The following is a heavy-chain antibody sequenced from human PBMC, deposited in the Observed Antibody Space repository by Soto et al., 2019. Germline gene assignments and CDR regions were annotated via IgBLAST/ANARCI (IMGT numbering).Heavy chain of an antibody. CDR2: IYYSGST. CDR1: GGSVSSGSYY. Sequence: SETLSLTCTVSGGSVSSGSYYWSWIRQPPGKGLEWIGYIYYSGSTNYNPSLKSRVTISVDTSKNQFSLKLSSVTAADTAVYYCARGYGDSIDYWGQGTLVNVSS. V-gene: IGHV4-61*01. D-gene: IGHD4-17*01. J-gene: IGHJ4*02. CDR3: ARGYGDSIDY.